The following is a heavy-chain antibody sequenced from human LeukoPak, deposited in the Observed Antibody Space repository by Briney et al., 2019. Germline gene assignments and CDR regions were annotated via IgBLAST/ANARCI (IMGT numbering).Heavy chain of an antibody. CDR1: GFTFSSYN. CDR3: ARDIDHAFDI. CDR2: ISSGNSFI. J-gene: IGHJ3*02. V-gene: IGHV3-21*01. D-gene: IGHD1-26*01. Sequence: GGSLRLSCAASGFTFSSYNMNWVRQAPGKGLEWVSFISSGNSFIYYADSVKGRFTISRDNAKNSLYLQMNSLRDEDTAVYYCARDIDHAFDIWGQGTMVTVSS.